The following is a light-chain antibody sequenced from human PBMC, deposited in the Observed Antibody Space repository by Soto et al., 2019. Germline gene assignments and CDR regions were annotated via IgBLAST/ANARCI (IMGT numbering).Light chain of an antibody. CDR3: TSCITANTTCV. V-gene: IGLV2-14*01. Sequence: QSALTQPASVSGSPGQSITISCTGTSSDIGRYNYVSWFQQHPGKVPKLVIFEVNYRPSGVSDRFSGSKSGNTASLTITGLQAEDEADYYCTSCITANTTCVFGSGTKLTV. CDR2: EVN. CDR1: SSDIGRYNY. J-gene: IGLJ3*02.